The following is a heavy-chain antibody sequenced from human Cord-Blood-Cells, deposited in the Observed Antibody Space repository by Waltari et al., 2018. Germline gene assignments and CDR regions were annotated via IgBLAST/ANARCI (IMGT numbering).Heavy chain of an antibody. J-gene: IGHJ4*02. CDR2: INHSGST. D-gene: IGHD3-16*01. V-gene: IGHV4-34*01. Sequence: QVQLQQWGAGLLKPSETLSLTCAVYGGSFSGYYWSWIRQPPGKGLEWIGEINHSGSTNNNPALKSRVTISVDTSKNQFSLKVSSVTAAETAVYYCARGLMLKGGGIPYWGQGTLVTVSS. CDR1: GGSFSGYY. CDR3: ARGLMLKGGGIPY.